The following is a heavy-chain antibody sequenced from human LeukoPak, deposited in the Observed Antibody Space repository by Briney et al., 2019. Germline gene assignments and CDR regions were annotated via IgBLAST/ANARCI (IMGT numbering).Heavy chain of an antibody. CDR3: ARVVVAATVWYFDL. Sequence: ASVKVSCKASGYTFTSYDISWVRQAAGQGLEWMGWMNPNSGNTGYAQKFQGRVTITRNTSISTAYMELSSLGSEDTAVYYCARVVVAATVWYFDLWGRGTLVTVSS. CDR2: MNPNSGNT. D-gene: IGHD2-15*01. V-gene: IGHV1-8*03. J-gene: IGHJ2*01. CDR1: GYTFTSYD.